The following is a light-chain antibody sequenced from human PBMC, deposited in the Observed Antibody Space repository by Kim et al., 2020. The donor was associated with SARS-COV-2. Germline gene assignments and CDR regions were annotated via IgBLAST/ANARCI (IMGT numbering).Light chain of an antibody. Sequence: DIQMTHSPSSLSASVGDRVTITCRASQGISSNLAWYQQIPGKVPKVLIYAASALQSGVPSRFSGSGSGTDFTLTISNLQPEDVATYYCQKYNSAPWTFGQGTKVDIK. CDR3: QKYNSAPWT. CDR2: AAS. J-gene: IGKJ1*01. CDR1: QGISSN. V-gene: IGKV1-27*01.